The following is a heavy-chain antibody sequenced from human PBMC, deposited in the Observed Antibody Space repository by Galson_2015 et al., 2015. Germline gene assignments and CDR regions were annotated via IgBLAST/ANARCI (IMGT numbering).Heavy chain of an antibody. CDR1: GYSFTSYW. J-gene: IGHJ6*02. V-gene: IGHV5-51*03. CDR3: AGVYCSSTSCSDYYGMDV. D-gene: IGHD2-2*01. Sequence: QSGAEVKKPGESLKISCKGSGYSFTSYWIGWVRQMPGKGLEWMGIIYPGDSDTRYSPSFQGQVTISADKSISTAYLQWSSLKASDTAMYYCAGVYCSSTSCSDYYGMDVWGQGTTVTVSS. CDR2: IYPGDSDT.